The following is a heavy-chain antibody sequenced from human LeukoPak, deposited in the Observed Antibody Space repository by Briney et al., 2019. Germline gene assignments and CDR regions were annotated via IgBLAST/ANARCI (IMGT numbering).Heavy chain of an antibody. D-gene: IGHD6-13*01. Sequence: SETLSLTCTVSGGSISSYYWSWIRQPPGKGLEWIGYIYYSGSTNYNPSLKSRVTISVDTSKNQFSLKLSSVTAADTAVYYCARTSTPIAAAGFDYWGQGTLVTVSS. J-gene: IGHJ4*02. CDR3: ARTSTPIAAAGFDY. CDR2: IYYSGST. CDR1: GGSISSYY. V-gene: IGHV4-59*01.